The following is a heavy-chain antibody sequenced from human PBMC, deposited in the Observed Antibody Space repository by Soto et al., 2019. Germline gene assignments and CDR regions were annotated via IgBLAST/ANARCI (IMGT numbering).Heavy chain of an antibody. J-gene: IGHJ5*02. CDR3: AAWPYIAAAGTDWFDP. V-gene: IGHV1-58*02. CDR1: GFTFTSSA. D-gene: IGHD6-13*01. Sequence: QMQLVQSGPEVKKPGTSVKVSCKASGFTFTSSAMQWVRQARGQRLGWIGWIVVGSGNTNYAQKYQERVTIARDMSNSTAYTELSSLRSEDTAVYYCAAWPYIAAAGTDWFDPWGQGTLVTVAS. CDR2: IVVGSGNT.